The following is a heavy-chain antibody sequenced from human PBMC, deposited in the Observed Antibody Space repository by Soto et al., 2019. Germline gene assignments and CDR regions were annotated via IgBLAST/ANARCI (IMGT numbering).Heavy chain of an antibody. CDR2: IYYSGST. J-gene: IGHJ4*02. D-gene: IGHD3-22*01. CDR1: GGSISSSSYY. CDR3: ARHLPSSYYYDSSGYYYGFDY. Sequence: SETLSLTCTVSGGSISSSSYYWGWIRHPPGKGLEWIGSIYYSGSTYYNPSLKSRVTISVDTSKNQFSLKLSSVTAADTAVYYCARHLPSSYYYDSSGYYYGFDYWGQGTLVTVS. V-gene: IGHV4-39*01.